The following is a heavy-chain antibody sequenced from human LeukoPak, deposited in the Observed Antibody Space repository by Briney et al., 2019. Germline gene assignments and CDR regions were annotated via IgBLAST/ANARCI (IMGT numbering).Heavy chain of an antibody. D-gene: IGHD6-13*01. CDR1: GYTFTSYG. CDR3: ARDLGHGAAAANNWFDP. Sequence: GASVKVSCKASGYTFTSYGVSWVRQAPGQGLEWMGWISAYNGNTNYAQKLQGRVTMTTDTSTSTAYMELRSLRSDDTAVYYCARDLGHGAAAANNWFDPWGQGTLVTVSS. V-gene: IGHV1-18*01. J-gene: IGHJ5*02. CDR2: ISAYNGNT.